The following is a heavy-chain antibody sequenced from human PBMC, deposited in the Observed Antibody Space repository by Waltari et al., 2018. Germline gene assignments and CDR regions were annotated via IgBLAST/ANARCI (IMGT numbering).Heavy chain of an antibody. D-gene: IGHD2-2*01. J-gene: IGHJ5*02. CDR3: AREVVPAATIVVNWFDP. CDR2: INTTTGNP. Sequence: QVQLVQSGSELKKPGASVKVSCKASGYTFTSYAINWVRQAPGQGLELMGWINTTTGNPTYVQGFTGRFVFSLDTSVSTAYLQISNLKAEDTAIYYCAREVVPAATIVVNWFDPWGQGTLVTVSS. CDR1: GYTFTSYA. V-gene: IGHV7-4-1*02.